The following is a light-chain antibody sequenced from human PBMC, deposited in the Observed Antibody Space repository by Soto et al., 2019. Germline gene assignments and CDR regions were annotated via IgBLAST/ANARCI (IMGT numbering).Light chain of an antibody. V-gene: IGKV3-15*01. CDR1: QSVSSN. CDR3: QQYNNWPRT. J-gene: IGKJ1*01. CDR2: SSS. Sequence: EIVMTQSPATLSVSPGERATLSCRASQSVSSNLAWYQQKPGQAPRLLIYSSSTRATGFPARFSGSGSGTDFTLTISSLQFEDFAVYYCQQYNNWPRTFGQGTKVDIK.